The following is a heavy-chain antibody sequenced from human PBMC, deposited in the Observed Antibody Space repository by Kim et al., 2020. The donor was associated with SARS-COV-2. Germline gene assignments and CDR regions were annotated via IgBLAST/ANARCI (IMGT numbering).Heavy chain of an antibody. D-gene: IGHD6-19*01. CDR3: ARDNRWTVYSSGCYDY. J-gene: IGHJ4*02. Sequence: SVKGRITNSRSNAKNTLYLQMNSLRAEDTAVYYCARDNRWTVYSSGCYDYWGQGTLVTVSS. V-gene: IGHV3-74*01.